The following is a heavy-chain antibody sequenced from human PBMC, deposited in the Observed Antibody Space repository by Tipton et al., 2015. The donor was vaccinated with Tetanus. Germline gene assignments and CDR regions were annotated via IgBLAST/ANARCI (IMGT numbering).Heavy chain of an antibody. CDR2: FFYNGDT. V-gene: IGHV4-61*01. D-gene: IGHD6-6*01. CDR1: GGSVSSGSYY. CDR3: ARRSVSARFDD. J-gene: IGHJ4*02. Sequence: TLSLTCTVSGGSVSSGSYYWNWIRQPPGKGLEWIGYFFYNGDTNYIPSLKSRVTISADTSKNQFSLKLSSVTAADTAVYYCARRSVSARFDDWGQGTLVTVSS.